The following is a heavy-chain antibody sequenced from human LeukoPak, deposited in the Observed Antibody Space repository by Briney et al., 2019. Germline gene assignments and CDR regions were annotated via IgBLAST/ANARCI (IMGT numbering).Heavy chain of an antibody. Sequence: PSETPSLTCTVSGGSITSYYWSYIRQPAGKGLEWIGRIHTSGSTNYNPSLKSRVTMSVDTSKNQFSLKLSSVTAADTAIYYCAREFSGTSIAARVFDSWGQGTLVTVSS. V-gene: IGHV4-4*07. D-gene: IGHD6-6*01. CDR2: IHTSGST. CDR1: GGSITSYY. CDR3: AREFSGTSIAARVFDS. J-gene: IGHJ4*02.